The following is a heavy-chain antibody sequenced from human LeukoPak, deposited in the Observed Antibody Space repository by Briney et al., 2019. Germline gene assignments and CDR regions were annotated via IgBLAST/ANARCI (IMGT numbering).Heavy chain of an antibody. CDR1: GYTFTFYD. Sequence: ASVKVSCKASGYTFTFYDMHWVRQAPGPGLEWMGWINPNRGGTNYEQKFQGRVTMTRDTSINTAYLELSRVRPDDTAVYYCERVGVSYTFGGRLYFDYWGQGTLVTVSS. J-gene: IGHJ4*02. CDR2: INPNRGGT. CDR3: ERVGVSYTFGGRLYFDY. V-gene: IGHV1-2*02. D-gene: IGHD3-16*01.